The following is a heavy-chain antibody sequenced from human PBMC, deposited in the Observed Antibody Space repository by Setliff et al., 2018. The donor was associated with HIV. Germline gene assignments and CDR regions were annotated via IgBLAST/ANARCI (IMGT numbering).Heavy chain of an antibody. CDR3: ARVGSYWSTFDY. CDR2: INTETGNP. J-gene: IGHJ4*02. V-gene: IGHV7-4-1*02. CDR1: GYTFSSYG. Sequence: SVKVSCKASGYTFSSYGISWVRQAPGQGPEWMGWINTETGNPMYAQGFRGRLVFSLDTSVNTAYLQINSLKAEDTAMYYCARVGSYWSTFDYWGQGALVTVSS. D-gene: IGHD2-8*02.